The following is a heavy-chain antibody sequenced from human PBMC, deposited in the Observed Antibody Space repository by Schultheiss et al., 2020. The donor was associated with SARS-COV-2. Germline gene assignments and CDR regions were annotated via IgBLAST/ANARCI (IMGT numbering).Heavy chain of an antibody. CDR1: GYTFTSYG. CDR2: VTAYDGKT. J-gene: IGHJ6*02. Sequence: ASVKVSCKASGYTFTSYGISWVRQAPGQGLEWMGRVTAYDGKTNYAQKFQGRVTMTTDTSTSTAYMEVRSLRSDDTAVYYCARWSRTSGWQKKNYYYYGMDVWGQGTTVTVSS. D-gene: IGHD6-19*01. V-gene: IGHV1-18*04. CDR3: ARWSRTSGWQKKNYYYYGMDV.